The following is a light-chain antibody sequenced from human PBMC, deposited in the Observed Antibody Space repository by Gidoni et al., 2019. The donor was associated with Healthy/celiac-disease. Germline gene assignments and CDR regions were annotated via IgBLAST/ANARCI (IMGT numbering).Light chain of an antibody. CDR3: SSYTSSSTPL. CDR2: DVS. CDR1: SSDVGGYNY. J-gene: IGLJ2*01. Sequence: QSALTQPASVSGSPGQSITISCTGTSSDVGGYNYVSWYQKHPGKAPKLMIYDVSNRPSGVSNRFSGSKSGNTASLTISVLQAEDEADYYCSSYTSSSTPLFGGGTKLTVL. V-gene: IGLV2-14*03.